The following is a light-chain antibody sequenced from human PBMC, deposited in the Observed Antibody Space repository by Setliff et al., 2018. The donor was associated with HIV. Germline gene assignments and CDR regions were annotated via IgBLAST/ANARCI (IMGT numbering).Light chain of an antibody. CDR1: SSDVGSYNS. CDR2: DVT. Sequence: QSALTQPRSVSGSPGQSVTIPCTGTSSDVGSYNSVTWYQQHPDKVPKLMIYDVTRRPSGVPDRFSGSRSGNTASLTISGLQAEDEADYYCSSFAGRLHVFGTGTKVTVL. V-gene: IGLV2-11*01. J-gene: IGLJ1*01. CDR3: SSFAGRLHV.